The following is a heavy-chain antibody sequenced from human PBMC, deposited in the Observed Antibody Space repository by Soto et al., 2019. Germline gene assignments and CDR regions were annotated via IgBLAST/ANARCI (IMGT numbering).Heavy chain of an antibody. CDR2: INPSGGST. V-gene: IGHV1-46*01. Sequence: SVKVSSKASGYTFTSHYMHWVRQAPGQGHEWMGIINPSGGSTSYAQKFQGRVTMTRDTSTSTVYMELSSLRSEDTAVYYCARDLLPYYDSSGYLNWFDPWGQGTLVTVSS. J-gene: IGHJ5*02. D-gene: IGHD3-22*01. CDR3: ARDLLPYYDSSGYLNWFDP. CDR1: GYTFTSHY.